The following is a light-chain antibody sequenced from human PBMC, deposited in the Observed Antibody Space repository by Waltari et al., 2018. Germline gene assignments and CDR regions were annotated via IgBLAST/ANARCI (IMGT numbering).Light chain of an antibody. CDR1: SSDVGGFNY. V-gene: IGLV2-14*01. J-gene: IGLJ1*01. CDR2: DVS. CDR3: SSYTSSSTSYV. Sequence: QSALTQPASVSGSPGQSITISCTGTSSDVGGFNYVPWYQQHPGKAPKLMIYDVSKRPSGVSNRFSGPKSGNTASLTISGLQAEDEADYYCSSYTSSSTSYVFGTGTKVTVL.